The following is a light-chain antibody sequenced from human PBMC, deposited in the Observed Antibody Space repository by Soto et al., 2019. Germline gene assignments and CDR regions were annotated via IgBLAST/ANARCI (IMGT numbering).Light chain of an antibody. J-gene: IGKJ4*01. Sequence: DIVLTQTPISSPVTLGQPASISCTSSQSLVHTDGKTYLRWLQQRPGQPPRLLMYKISDRLAGVPDRFTGSRAGMDFTLKIIRVEAEDVGTYYCMQATRFPFTFGGGTKVEIK. V-gene: IGKV2-24*01. CDR3: MQATRFPFT. CDR2: KIS. CDR1: QSLVHTDGKTY.